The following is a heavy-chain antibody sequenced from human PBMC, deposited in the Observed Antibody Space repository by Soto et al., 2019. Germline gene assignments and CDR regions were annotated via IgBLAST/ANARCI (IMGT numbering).Heavy chain of an antibody. CDR2: INPRGGST. D-gene: IGHD2-15*01. CDR3: GRDVGVVVDYSVDA. V-gene: IGHV1-46*01. CDR1: GYTFTSSY. J-gene: IGHJ6*02. Sequence: QVHLVQSGAELKNPGASVKISCKASGYTFTSSYIHWVRQAPGQGLEWMVIINPRGGSTSYAQMFQGRSTMTVDTSTRTVYMELSSLGSEDTAVYFCGRDVGVVVDYSVDAWGQGTTVTVSS.